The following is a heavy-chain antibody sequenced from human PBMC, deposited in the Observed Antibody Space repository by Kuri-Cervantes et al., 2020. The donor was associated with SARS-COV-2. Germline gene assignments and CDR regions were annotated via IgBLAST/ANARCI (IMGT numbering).Heavy chain of an antibody. J-gene: IGHJ5*02. CDR3: VKDYYGSGSYYMNWFDP. CDR1: GFTVSSNY. CDR2: ISGSGGST. Sequence: LSLTCAASGFTVSSNYMSWVRQAPGKGLEWVSAISGSGGSTYYADSVKGRFTISRDNSKNTLYLQMSSLRAEDTAVYYCVKDYYGSGSYYMNWFDPWGQGTLVTVSS. D-gene: IGHD3-10*01. V-gene: IGHV3-53*05.